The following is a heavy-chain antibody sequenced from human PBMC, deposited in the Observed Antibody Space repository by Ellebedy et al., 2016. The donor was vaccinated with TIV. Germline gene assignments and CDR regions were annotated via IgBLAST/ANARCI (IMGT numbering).Heavy chain of an antibody. D-gene: IGHD1-26*01. CDR3: AKGAMRVGGSTRNCDY. Sequence: GESLKISCAASGFTFSSYSMSWVRQALGKGLEWVAIISNSGDYTFYADSMKGRFTISRDNSRDMLYLQMNSLTTEDTAVYSCAKGAMRVGGSTRNCDYWGQGALVTVSS. CDR1: GFTFSSYS. V-gene: IGHV3-23*01. CDR2: ISNSGDYT. J-gene: IGHJ4*02.